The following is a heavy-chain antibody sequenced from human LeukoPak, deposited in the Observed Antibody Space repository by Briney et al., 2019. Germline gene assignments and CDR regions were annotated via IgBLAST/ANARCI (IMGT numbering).Heavy chain of an antibody. J-gene: IGHJ4*02. CDR1: GFTFSSYA. CDR3: ARDSLGMSTLDS. Sequence: GGSLRLSCAASGFTFSSYAMSWVRQAPGKGLEWVSAISSSGGNTYYADSVKGRFIISRDSSKNTLYLQMNSLRAEDTAVYYCARDSLGMSTLDSWGQGTLVTVSS. D-gene: IGHD5/OR15-5a*01. V-gene: IGHV3-23*01. CDR2: ISSSGGNT.